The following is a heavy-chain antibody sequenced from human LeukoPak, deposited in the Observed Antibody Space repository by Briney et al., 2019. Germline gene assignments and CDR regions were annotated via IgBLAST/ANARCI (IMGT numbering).Heavy chain of an antibody. V-gene: IGHV3-21*01. CDR2: ISSSSSYI. Sequence: GGSLRLSRAASGFTFSSYSMNWVRQAPGKGLEWVSSISSSSSYIYYADSVKGRFTISRDNAKNSLYLQMNSLRAEDTAVYYCARSVVPAAMAPDGMDVWGQGTTVTVSS. CDR3: ARSVVPAAMAPDGMDV. J-gene: IGHJ6*02. CDR1: GFTFSSYS. D-gene: IGHD2-2*01.